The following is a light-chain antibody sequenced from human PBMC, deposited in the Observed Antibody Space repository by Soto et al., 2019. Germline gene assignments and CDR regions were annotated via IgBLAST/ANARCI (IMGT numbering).Light chain of an antibody. Sequence: EIVLTQSPGTLSLSPGEGATLSCRASQSVSSTYLAWYQQKSGQAPRLLIYDASSRAAGIPDRFSGCGSGTDFTLTISRQGREDSAVYYCQQYRSLSPTTFGQGTRLDIK. J-gene: IGKJ5*01. V-gene: IGKV3-20*01. CDR1: QSVSSTY. CDR3: QQYRSLSPTT. CDR2: DAS.